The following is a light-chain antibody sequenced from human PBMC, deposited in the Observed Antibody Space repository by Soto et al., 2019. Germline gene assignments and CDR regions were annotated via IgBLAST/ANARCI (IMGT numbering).Light chain of an antibody. V-gene: IGKV3-11*01. CDR2: DAS. CDR1: QSVSSY. CDR3: QHRSNWPS. Sequence: EIVLTQSPATLSLSPGERATLSCRASQSVSSYLAWYQQEPGQAPRLLIYDASNRATGIPARFSGSGSGTDFTLTISSLEPEDFAVYYCQHRSNWPSFGPGTKVDIK. J-gene: IGKJ3*01.